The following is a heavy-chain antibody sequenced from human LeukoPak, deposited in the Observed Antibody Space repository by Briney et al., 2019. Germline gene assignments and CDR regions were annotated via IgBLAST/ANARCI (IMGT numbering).Heavy chain of an antibody. D-gene: IGHD2/OR15-2a*01. CDR2: IKQDGSEK. Sequence: PGGSLRLSCAASGLTFSSYWMSWVRQAPGKGLGWVANIKQDGSEKHYVDSVTGRFTISRDNTKNSLYLQMNSLRADDTAVYYCASLSPGIFDYWGQGTLVTVSS. J-gene: IGHJ4*02. V-gene: IGHV3-7*03. CDR3: ASLSPGIFDY. CDR1: GLTFSSYW.